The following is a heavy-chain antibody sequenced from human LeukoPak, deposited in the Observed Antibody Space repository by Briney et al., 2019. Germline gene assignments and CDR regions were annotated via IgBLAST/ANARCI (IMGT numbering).Heavy chain of an antibody. CDR3: AHSGSYYQYYYGMDV. CDR1: GGTFSSYT. V-gene: IGHV1-69*02. CDR2: TIPILGIA. Sequence: ASVKVSCKASGGTFSSYTISWVRQAPGQGLEWMGRTIPILGIANYAQKFQGRVTITADKSTSTAYMELSSLRSEDTAVYYCAHSGSYYQYYYGMDVWGQGTTVTVSS. J-gene: IGHJ6*02. D-gene: IGHD3-10*01.